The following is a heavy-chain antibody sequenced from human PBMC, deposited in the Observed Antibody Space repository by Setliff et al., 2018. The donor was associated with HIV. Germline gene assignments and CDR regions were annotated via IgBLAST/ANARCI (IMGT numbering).Heavy chain of an antibody. CDR1: GFSLSTYS. CDR2: ISSDSRTT. Sequence: QPGGSLSLSCIASGFSLSTYSMNWVRQAPGKGLEWISYISSDSRTTYYADSVKGRFTISRDDAKTSLYMQMNSLRAEDTAVYYCVRDLVYYYDNSGSFYVAEYFQHWGQGTLVTVSS. V-gene: IGHV3-48*01. CDR3: VRDLVYYYDNSGSFYVAEYFQH. J-gene: IGHJ1*01. D-gene: IGHD3-22*01.